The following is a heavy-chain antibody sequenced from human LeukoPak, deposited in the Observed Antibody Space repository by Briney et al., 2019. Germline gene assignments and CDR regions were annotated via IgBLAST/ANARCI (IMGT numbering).Heavy chain of an antibody. J-gene: IGHJ4*02. CDR2: MNPHSGNA. Sequence: ASVKVSCKASGYTFATYDINWVRQATGQGLEWMGWMNPHSGNAGYAQKFQGSVTITRNTSISTAYMELSSLRSEDTAVDYCARGDDRSGYNTFLDYWGQGTLVTVSS. D-gene: IGHD3-22*01. CDR3: ARGDDRSGYNTFLDY. V-gene: IGHV1-8*03. CDR1: GYTFATYD.